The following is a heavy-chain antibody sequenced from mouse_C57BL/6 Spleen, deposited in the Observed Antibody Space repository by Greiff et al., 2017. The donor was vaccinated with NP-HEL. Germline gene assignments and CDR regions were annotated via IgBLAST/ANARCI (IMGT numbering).Heavy chain of an antibody. J-gene: IGHJ3*01. V-gene: IGHV1-55*01. Sequence: QVQLQQSGAELEKPGASVKMSCTASGYTFTNYWMNWVKQRPGQGLEWIGYIYPGSGSTNYNEKFKSKATLTVDTSSSTAYMQLSRLTSEDAAVYYCAREDGYWFAYWGQGTLVTVSA. CDR2: IYPGSGST. CDR1: GYTFTNYW. D-gene: IGHD2-3*01. CDR3: AREDGYWFAY.